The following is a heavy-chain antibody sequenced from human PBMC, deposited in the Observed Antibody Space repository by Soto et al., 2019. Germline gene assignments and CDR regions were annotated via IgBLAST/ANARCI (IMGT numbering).Heavy chain of an antibody. V-gene: IGHV1-69*13. D-gene: IGHD3-9*01. CDR1: GGNFSIYA. J-gene: IGHJ4*02. CDR3: ARGLKTYYDILTGYYPIDY. CDR2: IIPIFGTA. Sequence: YSVKVACKASGGNFSIYALSSVRQAPGQGLEWMGGIIPIFGTANYAQKFQGRVTITADESTSTAYMELSSLRSEDTAVYYCARGLKTYYDILTGYYPIDYWGQGTLVTVSS.